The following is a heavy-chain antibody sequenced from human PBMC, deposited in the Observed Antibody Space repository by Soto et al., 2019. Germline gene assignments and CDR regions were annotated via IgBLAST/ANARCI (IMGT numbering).Heavy chain of an antibody. CDR3: ARERLLWFGDLPGYFDL. CDR2: ISSSGSTI. V-gene: IGHV3-11*01. Sequence: PGGSLRLSCAASGFTFSDYYMSWIRKAPGKGLEWVSYISSSGSTIYYADSVKGRFTISRDNAKNSLYLQMNSLRAEDTAVYYCARERLLWFGDLPGYFDLWGRGTLVTVSS. D-gene: IGHD3-10*01. J-gene: IGHJ2*01. CDR1: GFTFSDYY.